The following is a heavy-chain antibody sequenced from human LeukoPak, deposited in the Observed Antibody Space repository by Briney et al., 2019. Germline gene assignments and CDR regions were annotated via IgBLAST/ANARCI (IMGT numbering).Heavy chain of an antibody. CDR3: AKDSTVRGVMWYFDY. Sequence: PGGTLRLSCAASGFTFSSYGMSWVRQAPGKGLEWVSAISGSGGSTYYADSVKGRFTISRDNSKNTLYLQMNSLRAEDTAVYYCAKDSTVRGVMWYFDYWGQGTLVTVSS. CDR1: GFTFSSYG. J-gene: IGHJ4*02. CDR2: ISGSGGST. D-gene: IGHD3-10*01. V-gene: IGHV3-23*01.